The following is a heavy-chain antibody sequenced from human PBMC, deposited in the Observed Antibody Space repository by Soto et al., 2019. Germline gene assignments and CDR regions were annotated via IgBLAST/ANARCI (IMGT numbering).Heavy chain of an antibody. CDR3: AGFHCSSTRCYSSQAGKRYYYGMDV. J-gene: IGHJ6*02. CDR2: IRQDGGEK. CDR1: GFTFSAYW. Sequence: GGSLRLSCTASGFTFSAYWVTWVRQAPGKGLEWVANIRQDGGEKYYLDSVKGRFTISRDNTKNSLYLQMNSLRAEDTAVYYCAGFHCSSTRCYSSQAGKRYYYGMDVWGQGTTVTVSS. D-gene: IGHD2-2*02. V-gene: IGHV3-7*03.